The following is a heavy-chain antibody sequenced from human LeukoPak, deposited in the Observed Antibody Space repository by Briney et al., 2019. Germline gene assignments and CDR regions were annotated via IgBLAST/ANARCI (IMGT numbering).Heavy chain of an antibody. V-gene: IGHV3-21*01. J-gene: IGHJ4*02. CDR1: GFTFSSYW. D-gene: IGHD5-18*01. Sequence: PGGSLRLSCAASGFTFSSYWMHWVRQAPGKGLEWVSSISSSSSYIYYADSVKGRFTISRDNAKNSLYLQMNSLRAEDTAVYYCARDPERGYSYGLDYWGQGTLVTVSS. CDR3: ARDPERGYSYGLDY. CDR2: ISSSSSYI.